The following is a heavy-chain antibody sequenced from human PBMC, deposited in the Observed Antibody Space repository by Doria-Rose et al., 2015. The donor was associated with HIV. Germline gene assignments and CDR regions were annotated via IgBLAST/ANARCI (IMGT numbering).Heavy chain of an antibody. CDR2: IFSDDER. CDR1: GVSLSSPGMG. J-gene: IGHJ4*02. Sequence: QITLKECGPVLVKPTETLTLTCTVSGVSLSSPGMGVSWIRQPPGKALEWLANIFSDDERSYQTSLKSRLTISRGTSKSMVVLTMTEMDPVDTATYYCARIKSSRWYHKYYFDFWGQGTLVIVSA. D-gene: IGHD6-13*01. CDR3: ARIKSSRWYHKYYFDF. V-gene: IGHV2-26*01.